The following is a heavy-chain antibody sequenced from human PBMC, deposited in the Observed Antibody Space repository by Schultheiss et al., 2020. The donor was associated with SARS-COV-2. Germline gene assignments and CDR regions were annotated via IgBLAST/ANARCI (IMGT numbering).Heavy chain of an antibody. J-gene: IGHJ4*02. V-gene: IGHV3-21*01. Sequence: GGSLRLSCAASGFSFDTFSMIWLRRAPGKGLEWVSTISSSSNFIYYADSAKGRFTISRDNARKSVFLQMDSLRGDDSAIYYCATRTSGSNLGWGQGTLVTVSS. CDR3: ATRTSGSNLG. D-gene: IGHD2-15*01. CDR2: ISSSSNFI. CDR1: GFSFDTFS.